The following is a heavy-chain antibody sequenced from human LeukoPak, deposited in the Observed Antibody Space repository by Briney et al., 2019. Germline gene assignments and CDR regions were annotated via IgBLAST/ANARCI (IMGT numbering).Heavy chain of an antibody. J-gene: IGHJ6*03. CDR3: ARGRRVRGVINYYYMDV. Sequence: GASVKVSCKASGYTFTSYDINWVRQATGQGLEWMGWMNPNSGNTGYAQKFQGRATITRNTSISTAYMELSSLRSEDTAVYYCARGRRVRGVINYYYMDVWGKGTTVTVSS. V-gene: IGHV1-8*03. CDR1: GYTFTSYD. D-gene: IGHD3-10*01. CDR2: MNPNSGNT.